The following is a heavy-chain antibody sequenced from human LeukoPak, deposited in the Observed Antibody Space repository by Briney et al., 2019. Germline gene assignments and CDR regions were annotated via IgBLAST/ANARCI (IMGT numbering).Heavy chain of an antibody. CDR1: GFTFSSYA. Sequence: GGSLRLSCAASGFTFSSYAMHWVRQAPGKGLEWVAVISYDGSNKYYADSVKGRFTISRDNSKNTLYLQMNSLRAEDTAVYYCARRILGATSMGFDYWGQGTLVTVSS. V-gene: IGHV3-30-3*01. CDR2: ISYDGSNK. D-gene: IGHD7-27*01. J-gene: IGHJ4*02. CDR3: ARRILGATSMGFDY.